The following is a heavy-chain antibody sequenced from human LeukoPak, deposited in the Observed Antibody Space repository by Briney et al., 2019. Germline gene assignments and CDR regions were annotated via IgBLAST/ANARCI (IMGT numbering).Heavy chain of an antibody. CDR3: ATLDSSGSNDAFDI. J-gene: IGHJ3*02. CDR1: GYTLTELS. D-gene: IGHD3-22*01. V-gene: IGHV1-24*01. CDR2: FDPEDGET. Sequence: EASVTVSCKVSGYTLTELSMHWVRQAPGKGLEWMGGFDPEDGETIYAQKFQGRVTMTEDTSTDTAYMELSSLRSEDTAVYYCATLDSSGSNDAFDIWGQGTMVTVSS.